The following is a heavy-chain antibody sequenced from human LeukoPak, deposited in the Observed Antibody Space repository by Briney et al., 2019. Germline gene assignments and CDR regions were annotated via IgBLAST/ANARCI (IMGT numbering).Heavy chain of an antibody. J-gene: IGHJ6*04. V-gene: IGHV3-43D*04. D-gene: IGHD5-18*01. Sequence: PGGSLSLSCAASGFTFDDYAMQWVRHTPGKGLEWVSLVSWNGRSTSYADSVKGRFTISRDNSKNSLYLQMNSLRPEDTALYYCAKDTVSSGYSYYAMDVWGKGTTVTVSS. CDR3: AKDTVSSGYSYYAMDV. CDR2: VSWNGRST. CDR1: GFTFDDYA.